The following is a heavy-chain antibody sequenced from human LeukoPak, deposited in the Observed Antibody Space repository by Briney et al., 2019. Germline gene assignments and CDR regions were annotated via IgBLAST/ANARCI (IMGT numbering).Heavy chain of an antibody. D-gene: IGHD4-17*01. CDR2: FDPEDGET. CDR3: ATRGYGDYPWYFDL. J-gene: IGHJ2*01. V-gene: IGHV1-24*01. Sequence: ASVKVSCKVSGYTLTELSMYWVRQAPGKGLEWMGGFDPEDGETIYAQKFQGRVTMTEDTSTDTAYMELSSLRSEDAAVYYCATRGYGDYPWYFDLWGRGTLVTVSS. CDR1: GYTLTELS.